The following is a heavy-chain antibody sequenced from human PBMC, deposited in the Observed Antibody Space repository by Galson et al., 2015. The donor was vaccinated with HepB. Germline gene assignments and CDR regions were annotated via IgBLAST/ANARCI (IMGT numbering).Heavy chain of an antibody. D-gene: IGHD3-22*01. CDR2: ISSSSSYT. V-gene: IGHV3-11*05. CDR3: AREPPLYYYDSSGYYSHFDY. CDR1: GFTFSDYY. J-gene: IGHJ4*02. Sequence: SLRLSCAAYGFTFSDYYMSWIRQAPGKGLEWVSYISSSSSYTNYADSVKGRFTISRDNAKNSLYLQMNSLRAEDTAVYYCAREPPLYYYDSSGYYSHFDYWGQGTLVTVSS.